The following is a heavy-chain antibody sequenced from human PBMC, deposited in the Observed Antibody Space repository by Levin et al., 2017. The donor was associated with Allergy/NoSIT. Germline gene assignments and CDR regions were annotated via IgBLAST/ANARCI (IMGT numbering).Heavy chain of an antibody. V-gene: IGHV4-61*01. CDR1: DSSVSSGTYY. CDR3: ARDSCTGGTCYSFSS. CDR2: IYYSGTT. J-gene: IGHJ5*02. D-gene: IGHD2-15*01. Sequence: TSETLSLTCTVSDSSVSSGTYYWNWIRQVPGRGLEWIGYIYYSGTTNYNPSLESRVTISLDTSKNQFSLKLTSVTAADTAVYYCARDSCTGGTCYSFSSWGQGTLVTVSS.